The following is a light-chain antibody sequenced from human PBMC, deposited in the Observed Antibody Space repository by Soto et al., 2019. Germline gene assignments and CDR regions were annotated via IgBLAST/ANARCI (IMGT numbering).Light chain of an antibody. J-gene: IGLJ1*01. V-gene: IGLV2-14*01. CDR3: SSFTSSSTYV. CDR1: SSDVGIYNY. CDR2: DVN. Sequence: QLVLTQPASVSGSPGQSITLSCTGTSSDVGIYNYVSWYQQHPGKAPKLMIYDVNNRPSGISNRFSGSKSGNTASLTISGLQAEDEADYYCSSFTSSSTYVFGTGTKVTVL.